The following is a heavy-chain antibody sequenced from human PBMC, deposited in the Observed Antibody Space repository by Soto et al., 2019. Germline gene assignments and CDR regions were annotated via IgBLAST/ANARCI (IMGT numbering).Heavy chain of an antibody. J-gene: IGHJ3*01. CDR3: ARRYGSAFDF. CDR1: GGSISSYY. Sequence: SETLSLTCTVSGGSISSYYWSWIRQPPGKGLEWVGYIYYSGSTNYNPSLKSRVTISVDTSKNQFSLKLSSVTAADTAVYYCARRYGSAFDFWGQGTMVTVSS. D-gene: IGHD1-20*01. CDR2: IYYSGST. V-gene: IGHV4-59*08.